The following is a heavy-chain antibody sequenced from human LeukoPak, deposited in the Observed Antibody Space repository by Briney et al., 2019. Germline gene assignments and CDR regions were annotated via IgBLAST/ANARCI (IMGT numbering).Heavy chain of an antibody. D-gene: IGHD5-12*01. Sequence: PGGSLGLSCAASGFTFSSYSMNWVRQAPGKGLEWVSSISSSSSYIYYADSVKGRFTISRDNAKNSLYLQMNSLRAEDTAVYYCAREWKVATTFDYWGQGTLVTVSS. CDR3: AREWKVATTFDY. CDR2: ISSSSSYI. J-gene: IGHJ4*02. V-gene: IGHV3-21*01. CDR1: GFTFSSYS.